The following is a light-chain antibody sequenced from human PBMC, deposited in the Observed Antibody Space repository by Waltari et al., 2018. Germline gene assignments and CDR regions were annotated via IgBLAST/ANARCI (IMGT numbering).Light chain of an antibody. CDR1: SSDRRSCNS. J-gene: IGLJ1*01. CDR2: AVT. V-gene: IGLV2-23*02. Sequence: QSALTQPAPVSGPPGQPFTLTSPGTSSDRRSCNSVSWYQQYPGKAPKLLIYAVTQRPSGVSDRFSGSKSGNTASLTISGLQAEDEADYYCCSYAGDSLYVFGTGTTVTV. CDR3: CSYAGDSLYV.